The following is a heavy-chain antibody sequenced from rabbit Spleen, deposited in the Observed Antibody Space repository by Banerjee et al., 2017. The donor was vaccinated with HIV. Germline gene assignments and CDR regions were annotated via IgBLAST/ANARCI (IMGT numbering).Heavy chain of an antibody. CDR3: ARDLASVVGWNFNF. D-gene: IGHD3-1*01. CDR1: GFSFGDRDV. V-gene: IGHV1S45*01. J-gene: IGHJ4*01. Sequence: QQQLVESGGGLVQPEGSLTLTCKASGFSFGDRDVMCWVRQAPGKGLEWIACINAATAKPVYATWAKGRFTISRTSSTTVTLRMTSLTAADTATYFCARDLASVVGWNFNFWGQGTLVTVS. CDR2: INAATAKP.